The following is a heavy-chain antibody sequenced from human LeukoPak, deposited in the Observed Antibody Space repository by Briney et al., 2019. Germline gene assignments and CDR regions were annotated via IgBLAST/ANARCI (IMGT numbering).Heavy chain of an antibody. Sequence: GGSLRLSCAASGFTFSSYWMTWLRQAPGKGLEWLANIKKDGSEKYYLESVKGRFTISRDNAKNSLYLQMHSLRAEDTAVYYCXREXGXXXXSDYWGQGTLVTVS. CDR2: IKKDGSEK. CDR1: GFTFSSYW. V-gene: IGHV3-7*01. CDR3: XREXGXXXXSDY. J-gene: IGHJ4*02.